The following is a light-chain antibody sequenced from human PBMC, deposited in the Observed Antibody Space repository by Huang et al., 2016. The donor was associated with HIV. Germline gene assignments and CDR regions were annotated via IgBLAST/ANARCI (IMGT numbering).Light chain of an antibody. CDR1: QDIGND. Sequence: AIQMTQSPASLFAFVGDRVTITCRASQDIGNDLGWYQQRLGKAPKLLVSTASHLQSGVPSRFSGSGSGTHFTLTISGLQPEDFATYYCLQDYTYPWTFGQGTKVEI. J-gene: IGKJ1*01. CDR3: LQDYTYPWT. CDR2: TAS. V-gene: IGKV1-6*01.